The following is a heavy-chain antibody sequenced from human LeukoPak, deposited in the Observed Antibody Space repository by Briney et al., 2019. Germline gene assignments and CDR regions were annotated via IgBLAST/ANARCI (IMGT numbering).Heavy chain of an antibody. CDR3: ARESGYYSSIYDY. D-gene: IGHD3-3*01. V-gene: IGHV4-39*07. CDR1: GGSISSSSYY. J-gene: IGHJ4*02. Sequence: SETLSLTCTVSGGSISSSSYYWGWIRQPPGKGLEWIGSIYYSGSTNYNPSLKSRVTISVDTSKNQFSLKLSSVTAADTAVYYCARESGYYSSIYDYWGQGTLVTVSS. CDR2: IYYSGST.